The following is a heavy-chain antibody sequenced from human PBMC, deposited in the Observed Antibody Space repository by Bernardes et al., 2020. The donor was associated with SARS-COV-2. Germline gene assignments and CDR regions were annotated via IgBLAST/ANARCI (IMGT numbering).Heavy chain of an antibody. CDR1: GGSISSGGYY. V-gene: IGHV4-31*03. CDR2: IYYSGST. CDR3: ARDSDSSGPPRVGRRFDP. Sequence: SETLSLTCTVSGGSISSGGYYWSWIRQHPGKGLEWIGYIYYSGSTYYNPSLKSRVTISVDTSKNQFSLKLSSVTAADTAVYYCARDSDSSGPPRVGRRFDPWGQGTLVTVSS. D-gene: IGHD3-22*01. J-gene: IGHJ5*02.